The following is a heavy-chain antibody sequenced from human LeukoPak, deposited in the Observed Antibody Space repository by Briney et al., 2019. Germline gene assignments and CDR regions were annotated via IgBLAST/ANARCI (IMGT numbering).Heavy chain of an antibody. Sequence: GGSLRLSCAASGFTFSSYWMHWVRQAPGKGLVWVSCINSDGSSTSYADSVKGRFTISRDNAKNTLYLQMNSLRAEDTAVYYCARSSGNYYSWFDPWGQGTLVTVSS. CDR3: ARSSGNYYSWFDP. J-gene: IGHJ5*02. D-gene: IGHD1-26*01. CDR1: GFTFSSYW. CDR2: INSDGSST. V-gene: IGHV3-74*01.